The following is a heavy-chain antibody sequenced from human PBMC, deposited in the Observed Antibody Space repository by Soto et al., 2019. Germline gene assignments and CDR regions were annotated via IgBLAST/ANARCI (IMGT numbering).Heavy chain of an antibody. CDR3: AASIFYYGMDV. Sequence: GESLKISCKGFGYTFTNYWIGWVRQMPGKGPEWMGIIYPGDSDTKYNPSFQGQVTISADKSITTTYLQWSSLKATDTAIYYCAASIFYYGMDVWGQGTTVTVSS. V-gene: IGHV5-51*01. CDR2: IYPGDSDT. CDR1: GYTFTNYW. J-gene: IGHJ6*02.